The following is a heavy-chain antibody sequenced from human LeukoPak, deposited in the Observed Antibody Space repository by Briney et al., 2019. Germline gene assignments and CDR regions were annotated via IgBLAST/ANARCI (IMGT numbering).Heavy chain of an antibody. V-gene: IGHV4-34*01. Sequence: PSETLSLTRAVYGGSFSGYYWSWIRQPPGKGLEWIGEINHSGSTNYNPSLKSRVTISVDTSKNQFSLKLSSVTAADTAVYYCARRYFDWPLDYWGQGTLVTVSS. J-gene: IGHJ4*02. CDR3: ARRYFDWPLDY. CDR2: INHSGST. CDR1: GGSFSGYY. D-gene: IGHD3-9*01.